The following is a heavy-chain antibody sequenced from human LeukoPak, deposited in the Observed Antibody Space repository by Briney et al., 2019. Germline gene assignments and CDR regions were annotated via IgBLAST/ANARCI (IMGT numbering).Heavy chain of an antibody. Sequence: GGSLRLSCAASGFTFSSYAMHWVRQAPGKGLEWVAVISYDGSNKYYADSVKGRFTISRDNSKNTLYLQMNSLRAEDTAVYYCARKSGQQDYYYGMDVWGQGTTVTVSS. CDR3: ARKSGQQDYYYGMDV. CDR1: GFTFSSYA. J-gene: IGHJ6*02. V-gene: IGHV3-30-3*01. D-gene: IGHD7-27*01. CDR2: ISYDGSNK.